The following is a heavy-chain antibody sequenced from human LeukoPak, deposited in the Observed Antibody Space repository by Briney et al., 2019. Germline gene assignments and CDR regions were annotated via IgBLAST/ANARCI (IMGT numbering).Heavy chain of an antibody. CDR1: GYTFTDYY. J-gene: IGHJ4*02. D-gene: IGHD1-26*01. V-gene: IGHV1-2*02. CDR3: ARGSIVGATFDYFDY. CDR2: INPNSGGT. Sequence: GASVKVSCKASGYTFTDYYIHWVRQAPGQGLEWMGWINPNSGGTNYAQKFQGRVTMTRDTSTSTAYMDLSRLRSDDTAVYYCARGSIVGATFDYFDYWGQGTLVTVSS.